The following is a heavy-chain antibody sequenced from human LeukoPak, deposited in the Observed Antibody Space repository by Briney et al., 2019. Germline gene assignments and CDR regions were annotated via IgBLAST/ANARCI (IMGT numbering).Heavy chain of an antibody. CDR1: GYTFTGYY. Sequence: ASVKVSCXASGYTFTGYYMHWVRQARGQGLEWMGWINPNSGGTNYAQKFQGRVTMTRDTSISTAYMELSRLRSDDTAVYYCARTYYDFWSGYDAFDIWGQGTMVTVSS. CDR2: INPNSGGT. D-gene: IGHD3-3*01. V-gene: IGHV1-2*02. CDR3: ARTYYDFWSGYDAFDI. J-gene: IGHJ3*02.